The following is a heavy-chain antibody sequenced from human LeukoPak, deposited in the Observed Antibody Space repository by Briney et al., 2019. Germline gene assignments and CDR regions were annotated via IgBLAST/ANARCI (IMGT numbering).Heavy chain of an antibody. CDR3: ARGSYYDSSGYYSGFDY. J-gene: IGHJ4*02. CDR2: IIPIFGTA. D-gene: IGHD3-22*01. Sequence: ASVKVSCKASGGTFSSYAISWVRQAPGQGLEWMGGIIPIFGTANYAQKFQGRVTITADGSTSTAYMELSSLRSEDTAVYYCARGSYYDSSGYYSGFDYWGQGTLVTVSS. V-gene: IGHV1-69*13. CDR1: GGTFSSYA.